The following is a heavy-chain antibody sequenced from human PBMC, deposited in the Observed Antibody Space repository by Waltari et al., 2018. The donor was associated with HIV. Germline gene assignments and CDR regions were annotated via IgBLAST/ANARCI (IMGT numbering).Heavy chain of an antibody. CDR1: GFTFISDW. D-gene: IGHD2-21*01. J-gene: IGHJ4*02. V-gene: IGHV3-15*01. CDR3: VTDAVAVPLDTAY. CDR2: IKSKNDGGTI. Sequence: EVHLVESGGRLVNPGGPLRFACQVSGFTFISDWISWVRQAPGKGLEWLGRIKSKNDGGTIDYAAPVKDRFTILRDDSKHTLYLEMSSLKIEDTGIYYCVTDAVAVPLDTAYWGQGTLVTVSS.